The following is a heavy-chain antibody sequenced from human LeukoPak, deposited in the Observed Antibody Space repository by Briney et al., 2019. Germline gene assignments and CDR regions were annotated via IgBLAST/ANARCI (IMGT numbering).Heavy chain of an antibody. V-gene: IGHV3-23*01. CDR3: AKDGYSSGWAEN. CDR1: GFTFSSYA. Sequence: GGSLRLSCAASGFTFSSYAMSWVRQAPGKGLEWVSAISGSGGSTYYADSVTGRSTISRDNSKNTLYLQMNSLRAEDTAVYYCAKDGYSSGWAENWGQGTLVTVSS. D-gene: IGHD6-19*01. CDR2: ISGSGGST. J-gene: IGHJ4*02.